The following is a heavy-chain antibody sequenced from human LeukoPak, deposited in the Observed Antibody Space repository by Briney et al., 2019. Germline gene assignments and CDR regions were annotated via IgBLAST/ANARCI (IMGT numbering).Heavy chain of an antibody. Sequence: AGGSLRLSCAASGFTFTNYAMSWVRQAPGKGLEWVSAISGSGGSTYYADSVKGRFTISRDNSKNTLYLQMNSLRAEDTAEYYCAKVHTIWFGELSWSWFDPWGQGTLVTVSS. J-gene: IGHJ5*02. CDR2: ISGSGGST. CDR3: AKVHTIWFGELSWSWFDP. D-gene: IGHD3-10*01. V-gene: IGHV3-23*01. CDR1: GFTFTNYA.